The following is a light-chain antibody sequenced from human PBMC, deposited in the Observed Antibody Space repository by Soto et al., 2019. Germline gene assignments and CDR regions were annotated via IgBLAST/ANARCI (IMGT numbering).Light chain of an antibody. Sequence: DIQMTQSPSTLSASVGDRVTITCRASQNINRWLAWYQQKPGKAPKLLIYDASNLESGVPSKFSGSGSGTEFTLTISSLQPDDFATYYCQQYNTYWTFGQGTKVDI. V-gene: IGKV1-5*01. CDR1: QNINRW. CDR3: QQYNTYWT. CDR2: DAS. J-gene: IGKJ1*01.